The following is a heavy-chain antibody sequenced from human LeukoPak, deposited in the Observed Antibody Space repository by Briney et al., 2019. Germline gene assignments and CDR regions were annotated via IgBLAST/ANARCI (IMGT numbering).Heavy chain of an antibody. D-gene: IGHD1-26*01. V-gene: IGHV3-30*18. CDR1: GFTFSSYG. CDR3: AKGGFSGSYGSDY. J-gene: IGHJ4*02. Sequence: GGSLRLSCAASGFTFSSYGMHWVRQAPGKGLEWVAVISYDGSNKYYADSVKGRFTISRDNSKNTLYLQMNSLRAEDTAVYYCAKGGFSGSYGSDYWGQGTLVTVSS. CDR2: ISYDGSNK.